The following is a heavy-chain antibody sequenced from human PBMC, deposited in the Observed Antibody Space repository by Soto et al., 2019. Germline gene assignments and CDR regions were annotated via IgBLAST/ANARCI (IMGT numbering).Heavy chain of an antibody. V-gene: IGHV4-59*08. Sequence: PSETLSLTCTVSGGSISSYYWSWIRQPPGKGLEWIGYIYYSGSTNYNPSLKSRVTISVDTSKNQFSLKLSSVTAADTAVYYCARHRITGTSLFFDYWGQGTLVTVSS. CDR3: ARHRITGTSLFFDY. CDR2: IYYSGST. CDR1: GGSISSYY. J-gene: IGHJ4*02. D-gene: IGHD1-20*01.